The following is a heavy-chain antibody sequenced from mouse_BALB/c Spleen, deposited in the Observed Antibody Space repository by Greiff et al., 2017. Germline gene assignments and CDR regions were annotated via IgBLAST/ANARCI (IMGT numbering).Heavy chain of an antibody. J-gene: IGHJ2*01. CDR1: GFTFSSFG. CDR3: ARLDGNNYFDY. CDR2: ISSGSSTI. V-gene: IGHV5-17*02. D-gene: IGHD1-2*01. Sequence: EVKVIESGGGLVQPGGSRKLSCAASGFTFSSFGMHWVRQAPEKGLEWVAYISSGSSTIYYADTVKGRFTISRDNPKNTLFLQMTSLRSEDTAMYYCARLDGNNYFDYWGQGTTLTVSS.